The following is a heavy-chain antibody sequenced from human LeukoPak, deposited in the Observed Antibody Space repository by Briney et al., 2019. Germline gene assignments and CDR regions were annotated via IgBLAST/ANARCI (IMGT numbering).Heavy chain of an antibody. D-gene: IGHD2-15*01. CDR1: GGTFSSYA. CDR2: IIPILGIA. Sequence: ASVKVSCKASGGTFSSYAISWVRQAPGQGLEWMGRIIPILGIANYAQKFQGRVTITADKSTSTAYMELSSLRSEDTAVYYCARDFGTGGNDYWGQGTLVTVSS. V-gene: IGHV1-69*04. CDR3: ARDFGTGGNDY. J-gene: IGHJ4*02.